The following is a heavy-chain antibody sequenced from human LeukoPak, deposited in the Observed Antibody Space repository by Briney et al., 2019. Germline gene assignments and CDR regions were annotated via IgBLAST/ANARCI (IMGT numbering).Heavy chain of an antibody. D-gene: IGHD5-18*01. CDR3: ARAAVDTAMVTPPLNWFDP. CDR2: IIPIFGIA. J-gene: IGHJ5*02. CDR1: GGTFSSYA. V-gene: IGHV1-69*04. Sequence: SVKVSCKASGGTFSSYAISWVRQAPGQGLEWMGRIIPIFGIANYAQKFQSRVTTTADKSPSTACMELSSLRSEDTAVYYCARAAVDTAMVTPPLNWFDPWGQGTLVTVSS.